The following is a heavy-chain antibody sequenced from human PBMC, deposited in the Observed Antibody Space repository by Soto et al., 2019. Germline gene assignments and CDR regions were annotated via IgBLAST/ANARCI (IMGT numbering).Heavy chain of an antibody. D-gene: IGHD2-21*02. CDR3: AREGDKYYFDY. CDR1: GGSISSYY. J-gene: IGHJ4*02. Sequence: ASETLSLTCTVSGGSISSYYWSWIRQPPGKGLEWIGYIYYSGSTNYNPSLKSRVTISVDTSKNQFSLKLSSVTAADTAVYYCAREGDKYYFDYWGQGTLVTVSS. CDR2: IYYSGST. V-gene: IGHV4-59*01.